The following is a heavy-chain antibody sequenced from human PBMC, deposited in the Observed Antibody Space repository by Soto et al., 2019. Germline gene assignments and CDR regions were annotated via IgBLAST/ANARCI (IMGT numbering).Heavy chain of an antibody. Sequence: ASVKVSCKASGYTFSTYYMHWVRQAPGQGYEWMGIINRNNGNTNYAQKVQGRVTVTTDTSTSTAYMELRSLRSDDTAVYYCAKVMTPPSPSRLPPSGLYNQYYGLDVWGQGTTVTVSS. D-gene: IGHD1-20*01. CDR3: AKVMTPPSPSRLPPSGLYNQYYGLDV. CDR2: INRNNGNT. J-gene: IGHJ6*02. V-gene: IGHV1-46*01. CDR1: GYTFSTYY.